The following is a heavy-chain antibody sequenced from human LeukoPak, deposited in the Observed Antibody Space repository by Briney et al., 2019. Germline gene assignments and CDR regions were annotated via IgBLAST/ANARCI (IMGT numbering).Heavy chain of an antibody. J-gene: IGHJ4*02. CDR3: ARHDSSSWYHPGTFDY. CDR2: IIPILGIA. Sequence: SVKVSCKASGGTFSSYAISWVRQAPGRGLEWMGRIIPILGIANYAQKFQGRVTITADKSTSTAYMELSSLRSEDTAVYYCARHDSSSWYHPGTFDYWGQGTLVTVSS. CDR1: GGTFSSYA. V-gene: IGHV1-69*04. D-gene: IGHD6-13*01.